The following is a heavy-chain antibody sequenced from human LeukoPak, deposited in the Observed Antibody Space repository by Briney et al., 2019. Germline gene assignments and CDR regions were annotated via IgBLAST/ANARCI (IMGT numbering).Heavy chain of an antibody. V-gene: IGHV4-34*01. CDR1: GGSFSGYY. Sequence: PSETLSLTCAVYGGSFSGYYWSWIRQPPGKGLEWIGEINHSGSTNYNPSLKSRVTIPVDTSKNQFSLKLSSVTAADTAVYYCARTRGRDVWGSYRSPYYFDYWGQGTLVTVSS. D-gene: IGHD3-16*02. CDR2: INHSGST. CDR3: ARTRGRDVWGSYRSPYYFDY. J-gene: IGHJ4*02.